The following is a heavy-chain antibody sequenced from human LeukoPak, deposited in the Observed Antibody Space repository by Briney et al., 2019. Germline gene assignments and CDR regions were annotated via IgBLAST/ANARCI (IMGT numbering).Heavy chain of an antibody. CDR1: GGSFSGYY. D-gene: IGHD2-2*01. Sequence: SETLSLTCAVYGGSFSGYYWSWIRQPPGKGLEWIGGINHSGSTNYNPSLKSRVTMSVDTSKNQFSLKLSSVTAADTAVYYCARDFIVVGRNNWFDPWGQGTLVTVSS. V-gene: IGHV4-34*01. J-gene: IGHJ5*02. CDR3: ARDFIVVGRNNWFDP. CDR2: INHSGST.